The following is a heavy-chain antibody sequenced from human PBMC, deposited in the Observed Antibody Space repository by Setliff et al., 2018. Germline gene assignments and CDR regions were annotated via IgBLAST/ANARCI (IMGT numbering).Heavy chain of an antibody. V-gene: IGHV4-39*07. CDR1: GGSISSGDYY. J-gene: IGHJ4*02. CDR2: IYYSGST. CDR3: ARDLGHGGDSDY. Sequence: SETLSLTCTVSGGSISSGDYYWSWIRQPPGKGLEWIGSIYYSGSTYYNPSLKSRVTISVDTSKNQFSLKLSSVTAADTAVYYCARDLGHGGDSDYWGQGILVTVSS. D-gene: IGHD2-21*02.